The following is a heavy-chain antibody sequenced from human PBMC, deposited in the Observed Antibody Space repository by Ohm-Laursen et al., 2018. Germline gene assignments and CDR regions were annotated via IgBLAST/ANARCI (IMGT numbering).Heavy chain of an antibody. CDR2: ISSSSGSI. CDR3: SKSMDV. CDR1: GFIFSSYS. V-gene: IGHV3-21*01. Sequence: SLRLSCTAPGFIFSSYSMSWVRQAPGKGLEWVSSISSSSGSIYYADSMKGRFTISRDNAKNSLHLQMNSLRAEDTAVYYCSKSMDVWGQGTTVTVSS. J-gene: IGHJ6*02.